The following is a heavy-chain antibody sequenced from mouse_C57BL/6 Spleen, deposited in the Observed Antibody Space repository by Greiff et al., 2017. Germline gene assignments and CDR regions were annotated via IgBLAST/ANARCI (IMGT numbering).Heavy chain of an antibody. D-gene: IGHD4-1*01. Sequence: VQRVESGPGLVQPSQSLSITCTVSGFSLTSYGVHWVRQSPGKGLEWLGVIWRGGSTDYNAAFMSRLSITKDNSKSQVFFKMNSLQADDTAIYYCAKMGTGTYYYAMDYWGQGTSVTVSS. CDR2: IWRGGST. V-gene: IGHV2-5*01. CDR1: GFSLTSYG. J-gene: IGHJ4*01. CDR3: AKMGTGTYYYAMDY.